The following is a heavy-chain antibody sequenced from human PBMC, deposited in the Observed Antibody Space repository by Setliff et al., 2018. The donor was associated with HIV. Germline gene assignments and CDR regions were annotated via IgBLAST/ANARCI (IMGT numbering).Heavy chain of an antibody. CDR3: ARTNRWELLSPYFDA. CDR2: INDNGST. J-gene: IGHJ4*02. V-gene: IGHV4-34*01. Sequence: KTSETLSLTCAVYGGSFSGYYWSWIRQPPGTGLEWIGEINDNGSTNYNPSLKSRVTISVDTSKNQFSLKLSSVTAADTAVYYCARTNRWELLSPYFDAWGQGTLVTVSS. D-gene: IGHD1-7*01. CDR1: GGSFSGYY.